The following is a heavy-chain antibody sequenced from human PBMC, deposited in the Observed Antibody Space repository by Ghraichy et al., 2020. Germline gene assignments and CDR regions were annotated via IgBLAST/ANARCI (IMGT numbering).Heavy chain of an antibody. J-gene: IGHJ4*02. CDR3: VRHRDSGSHYSAFDH. CDR1: GDSYSTHY. Sequence: SETLSLTCTVSGDSYSTHYWSWIRQPPGKGLEWIGYIYATGSTNYHPSLKSRVTMSVDTSKNQFSLKVNSVTVADTAVYYCVRHRDSGSHYSAFDHWGRGTLVTVSS. CDR2: IYATGST. D-gene: IGHD1-26*01. V-gene: IGHV4-4*09.